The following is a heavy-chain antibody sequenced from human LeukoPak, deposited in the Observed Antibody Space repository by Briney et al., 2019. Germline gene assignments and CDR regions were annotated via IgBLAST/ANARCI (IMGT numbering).Heavy chain of an antibody. D-gene: IGHD1-26*01. CDR2: INPSGGST. Sequence: GASVKVSCKASGYTFTSYYMHWARQAPGQGLEWMGIINPSGGSTSYAQKFQGRVTITRDTSTSTVYMELSSLRSEDTAVYYCARDRFVVGATTPGDYWGQGTLVTVSS. CDR1: GYTFTSYY. J-gene: IGHJ4*02. CDR3: ARDRFVVGATTPGDY. V-gene: IGHV1-46*01.